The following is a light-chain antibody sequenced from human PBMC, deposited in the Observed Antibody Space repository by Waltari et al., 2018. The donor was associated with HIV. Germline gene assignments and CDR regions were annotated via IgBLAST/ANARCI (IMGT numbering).Light chain of an antibody. CDR1: SSNLGTNY. CDR3: GTWDTTLSAVV. J-gene: IGLJ2*01. CDR2: DDD. Sequence: QSVLTQPPSVSAAPGETVIISCSGSSSNLGTNYVSCYQQLPGTAPKLFIYDDDLRHSGIPDRFSGSRSGTSATLGITGLQTGDEADYYCGTWDTTLSAVVFGGGTKLTVL. V-gene: IGLV1-51*01.